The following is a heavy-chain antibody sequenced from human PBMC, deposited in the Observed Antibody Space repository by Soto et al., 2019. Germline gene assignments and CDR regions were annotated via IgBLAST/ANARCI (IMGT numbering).Heavy chain of an antibody. CDR3: ARTGYYDSSGYWVDAFDI. CDR2: PRNKANSYTT. J-gene: IGHJ3*02. D-gene: IGHD3-22*01. CDR1: GFTFSDHY. V-gene: IGHV3-72*01. Sequence: EVQLVESGGGLVQPGGSLRLSCAASGFTFSDHYMDWVGRAQGKGLGWVGRPRNKANSYTTEYAGSVKGRFTISKDDSKNSLYLQMNSLKTEDTAVYYCARTGYYDSSGYWVDAFDIWGQGTMVTVSS.